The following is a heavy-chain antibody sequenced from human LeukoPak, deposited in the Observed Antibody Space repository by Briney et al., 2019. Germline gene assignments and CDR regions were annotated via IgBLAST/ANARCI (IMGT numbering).Heavy chain of an antibody. D-gene: IGHD3-22*01. V-gene: IGHV3-23*01. Sequence: GGSLRLSCAASGFTFSSYAMSWVRQAPGKGLEWVSAISGSGGSTYYADSVKGRFTISRDNSKNTLYLQMNSLRAEDTAVYYCVKDLLYYYDSSGYYSSLLEDDYWGQGTLVTVSS. CDR2: ISGSGGST. CDR1: GFTFSSYA. J-gene: IGHJ4*02. CDR3: VKDLLYYYDSSGYYSSLLEDDY.